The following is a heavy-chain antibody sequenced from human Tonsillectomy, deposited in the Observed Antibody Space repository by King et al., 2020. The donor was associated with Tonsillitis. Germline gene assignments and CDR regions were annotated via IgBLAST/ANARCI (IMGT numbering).Heavy chain of an antibody. D-gene: IGHD2-15*01. Sequence: VQLVESGGGVVQPGRSLRLSCSASGFTFSSYGMHWVRQAPGKGLEWVAVISYDGSNKYYADSVKGRFTISRDISKNTLYLQMNSLRAEDTAVYYCAKDGSRFCSGGSCYSRQLFDYWGQGTLVTVSS. CDR2: ISYDGSNK. CDR1: GFTFSSYG. J-gene: IGHJ4*02. CDR3: AKDGSRFCSGGSCYSRQLFDY. V-gene: IGHV3-30*18.